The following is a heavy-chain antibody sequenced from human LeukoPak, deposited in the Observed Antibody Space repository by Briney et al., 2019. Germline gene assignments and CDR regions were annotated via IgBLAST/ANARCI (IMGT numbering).Heavy chain of an antibody. CDR2: FDPEDGET. D-gene: IGHD2-15*01. CDR1: GYTFTSYD. J-gene: IGHJ6*02. V-gene: IGHV1-24*01. Sequence: ASVKVSCKASGYTFTSYDINWVRQAPGKGLEWMGGFDPEDGETIYAQKFQGRVTMTEDTSTDTAYMELSSLRSEDTAVYYCATGGPGVVVAATTRLYYYYGMDVWGQGTTATVSS. CDR3: ATGGPGVVVAATTRLYYYYGMDV.